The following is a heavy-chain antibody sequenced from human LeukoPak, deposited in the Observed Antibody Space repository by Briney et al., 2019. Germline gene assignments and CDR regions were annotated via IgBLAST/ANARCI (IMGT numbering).Heavy chain of an antibody. CDR3: ARAPLGYCSSTSCYGDYYYYMDV. D-gene: IGHD2-2*01. CDR1: GGSISSYY. Sequence: PSETLSLTCTASGGSISSYYWSWIRQPPGKGLEWIGYFYYSGSTNYNPSLKSRVTISVDTSKNQFSLKLSSVTAADTAVYYCARAPLGYCSSTSCYGDYYYYMDVWGKGTTVTVSS. CDR2: FYYSGST. J-gene: IGHJ6*03. V-gene: IGHV4-59*01.